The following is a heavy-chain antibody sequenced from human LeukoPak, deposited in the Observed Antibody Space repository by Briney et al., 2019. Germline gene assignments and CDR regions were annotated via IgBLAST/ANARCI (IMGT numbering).Heavy chain of an antibody. J-gene: IGHJ5*02. V-gene: IGHV4-59*08. Sequence: PSETLSLTCAVYGGSFSGYYWSWIRQPPGKGLEWIGYIYYSGSTNYNPSLKSRVTISVDTSKNQFSLKLSSVTAADTAVYYCARKSYRLNWFDPWGQGTLVTVSS. CDR1: GGSFSGYY. D-gene: IGHD5-18*01. CDR2: IYYSGST. CDR3: ARKSYRLNWFDP.